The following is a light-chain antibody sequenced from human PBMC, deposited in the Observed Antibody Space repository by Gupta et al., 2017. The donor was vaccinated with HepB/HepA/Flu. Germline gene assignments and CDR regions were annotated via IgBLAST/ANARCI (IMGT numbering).Light chain of an antibody. J-gene: IGKJ1*01. Sequence: EIVLRQSPATLSLSPGETATLSCRASQSVSSYLDWYQQKPGQPPRLLIYDASNSATGILARFSGSGSGTEFTLTIISRVPEDFVVYYCWQRGTYPWTFGQGTKVEIK. CDR3: WQRGTYPWT. V-gene: IGKV3-11*01. CDR2: DAS. CDR1: QSVSSY.